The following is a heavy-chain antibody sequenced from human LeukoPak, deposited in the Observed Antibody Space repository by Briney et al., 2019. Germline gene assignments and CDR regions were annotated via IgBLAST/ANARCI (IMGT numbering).Heavy chain of an antibody. CDR1: GGSIISTTYY. CDR2: IYYRGSN. J-gene: IGHJ6*03. CDR3: AGHRGSYYFYMDV. Sequence: SETLSLTCTVSGGSIISTTYYWGWIRQPPGKGLEWIGSIYYRGSNYYNSSLKSRVTISVDTSKNQFSLKMRSETAADTAIYYCAGHRGSYYFYMDVWGKGTTVTVSS. V-gene: IGHV4-39*01. D-gene: IGHD3-10*01.